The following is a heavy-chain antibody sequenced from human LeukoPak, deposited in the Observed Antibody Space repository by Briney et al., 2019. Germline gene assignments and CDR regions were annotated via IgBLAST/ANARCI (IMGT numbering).Heavy chain of an antibody. CDR1: GFTFSSYA. J-gene: IGHJ4*02. Sequence: GRSLRLSCAASGFTFSSYARSWVRQAPGKGLEGVSAISGSGGRTYYADSVKGRLTISRDNSKNTLYLQMNGLRAEDTAVYYCAKEGGIVGDENWGQGTLVTVSS. CDR2: ISGSGGRT. D-gene: IGHD1-26*01. V-gene: IGHV3-23*01. CDR3: AKEGGIVGDEN.